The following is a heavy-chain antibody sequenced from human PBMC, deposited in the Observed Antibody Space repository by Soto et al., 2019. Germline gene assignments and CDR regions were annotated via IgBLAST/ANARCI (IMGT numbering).Heavy chain of an antibody. D-gene: IGHD6-25*01. J-gene: IGHJ5*02. V-gene: IGHV4-59*01. CDR1: GGSLSSYY. CDR2: VYFSGNT. CDR3: GSVRPSGYVLS. Sequence: SETLSLTCTFSGGSLSSYYWTWIRQSPGKGLEWIGYVYFSGNTNYNPSRKSRVTISIDTSKNQFSLRLASVTAADTAFYYCGSVRPSGYVLSWGQGTLVTVSS.